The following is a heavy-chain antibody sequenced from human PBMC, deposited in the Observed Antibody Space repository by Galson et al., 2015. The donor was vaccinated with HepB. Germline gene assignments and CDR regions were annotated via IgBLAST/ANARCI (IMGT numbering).Heavy chain of an antibody. CDR2: ISGSGGST. Sequence: SLRLSCAASGFTFSSYAMSWVRQAPGKGLEWVSVISGSGGSTYYADSVKGRFTISRDNSKNTLDLQMDSLRAEDTAVYYCAKDGPGGRIVDAFDIWGQGTMVTVSS. CDR3: AKDGPGGRIVDAFDI. J-gene: IGHJ3*02. D-gene: IGHD2-15*01. CDR1: GFTFSSYA. V-gene: IGHV3-23*01.